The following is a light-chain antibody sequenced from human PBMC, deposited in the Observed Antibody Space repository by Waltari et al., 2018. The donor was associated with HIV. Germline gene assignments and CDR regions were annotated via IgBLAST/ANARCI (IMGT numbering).Light chain of an antibody. V-gene: IGLV3-25*03. J-gene: IGLJ3*02. CDR3: QSTDFDGTWV. Sequence: SYDLTQTPSLSVSPGQTARINCSRGALPKKYSSWYRQKAGQAPVLLIYKDSERPSGIPERISGSGSGTGVTLTISGVQAEDEGDYFCQSTDFDGTWVFGGGTRLTVL. CDR1: ALPKKY. CDR2: KDS.